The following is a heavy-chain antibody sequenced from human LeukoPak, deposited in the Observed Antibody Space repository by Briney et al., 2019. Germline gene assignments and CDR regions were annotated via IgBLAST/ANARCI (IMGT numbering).Heavy chain of an antibody. Sequence: PGGSLRLSCAASGFTVSSNYMSWVRQAPGKGLEWVSVIYSGGRTYYADSVKGRFTISRDNSKNTLYLQTNSLRAEDTGVYYCARDPGDYDSLWGQGTLVTVSS. CDR1: GFTVSSNY. V-gene: IGHV3-66*01. J-gene: IGHJ4*02. CDR2: IYSGGRT. D-gene: IGHD3-22*01. CDR3: ARDPGDYDSL.